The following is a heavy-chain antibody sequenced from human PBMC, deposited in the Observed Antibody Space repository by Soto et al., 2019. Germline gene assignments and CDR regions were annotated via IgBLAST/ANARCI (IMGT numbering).Heavy chain of an antibody. J-gene: IGHJ6*02. CDR3: ARDQKYYYGSGSYQYGMDV. Sequence: SETLSLTCTVSGVSISTYYWSWIRQPPGKGLEWIGYIYFSGSTNYNPSLKSRVTISLDTSKNQFALNLSSVTAADTAVYYCARDQKYYYGSGSYQYGMDVWGQGTTVTVSS. CDR2: IYFSGST. V-gene: IGHV4-59*01. D-gene: IGHD3-10*01. CDR1: GVSISTYY.